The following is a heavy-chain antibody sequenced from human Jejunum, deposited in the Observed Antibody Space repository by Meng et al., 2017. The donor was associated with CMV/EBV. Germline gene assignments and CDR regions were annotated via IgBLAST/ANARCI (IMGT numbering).Heavy chain of an antibody. CDR3: ARDNVSTSTNRLDS. V-gene: IGHV4-39*07. D-gene: IGHD1-14*01. J-gene: IGHJ5*01. Sequence: SGGSIDTSEYNWDWIRQSPGKGLEWIGNIFYRGYTAYNPSLKSRVAMSMDTSKNQVFLSLDSVTAADTAIYYCARDNVSTSTNRLDSWGQGILVTVSS. CDR2: IFYRGYT. CDR1: GGSIDTSEYN.